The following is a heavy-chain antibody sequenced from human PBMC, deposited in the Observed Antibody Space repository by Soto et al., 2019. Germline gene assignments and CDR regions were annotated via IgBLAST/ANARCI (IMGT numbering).Heavy chain of an antibody. CDR1: GFTFINYG. D-gene: IGHD3-10*02. Sequence: GGSLRLSCTTSGFTFINYGIHWVRQAPGKGLEWVAVFWANGINKYYADSVKGRFTVSRDNSKNTLYLQMNSLRAEDTAVYYCAKDQLYIRGVIHKWFDPWGQGTLVTVS. CDR3: AKDQLYIRGVIHKWFDP. J-gene: IGHJ5*02. CDR2: FWANGINK. V-gene: IGHV3-33*03.